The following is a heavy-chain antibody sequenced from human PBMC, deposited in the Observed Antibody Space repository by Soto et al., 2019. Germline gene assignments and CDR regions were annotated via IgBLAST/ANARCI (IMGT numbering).Heavy chain of an antibody. CDR2: ISYSGST. Sequence: PSETLSLTCTVSGGSISSGGYYWSWIRQHPGTGLEWIGHISYSGSTYYNTSLKSRVTISVDTSKNQFSPKLSSVTAADTAVYYCASKKISTSFDYWGQGTLVTVSS. CDR3: ASKKISTSFDY. J-gene: IGHJ4*02. V-gene: IGHV4-30-4*01. D-gene: IGHD2-2*01. CDR1: GGSISSGGYY.